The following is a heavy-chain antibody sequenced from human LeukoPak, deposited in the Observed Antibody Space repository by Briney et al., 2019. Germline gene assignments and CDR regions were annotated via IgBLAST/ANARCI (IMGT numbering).Heavy chain of an antibody. CDR1: GFTFSSYS. Sequence: PGGSLRLSCAASGFTFSSYSMNWVRQAPGKGLEWVSSISSSSSYIYYADSVKGRFTISRDNAKNSLYLQMNSLRAEDTAVYYCARAGGYSGYDYDYWGQGTLVTVSS. J-gene: IGHJ4*02. D-gene: IGHD5-12*01. V-gene: IGHV3-21*01. CDR2: ISSSSSYI. CDR3: ARAGGYSGYDYDY.